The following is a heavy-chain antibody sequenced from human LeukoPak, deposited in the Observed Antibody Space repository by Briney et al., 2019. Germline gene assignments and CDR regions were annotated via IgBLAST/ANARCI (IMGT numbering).Heavy chain of an antibody. D-gene: IGHD6-13*01. J-gene: IGHJ4*02. CDR2: INPNSGGT. Sequence: ASVKVSCKASGYTLTGYYVHWARQAPGQGLEWMGWINPNSGGTSYAQRFQGRVTMTRDTSISTAYMELSSLRSDDTAVYYCARGTGYSSSWTPNQPFDYWGQGTLVTVSS. CDR1: GYTLTGYY. V-gene: IGHV1-2*02. CDR3: ARGTGYSSSWTPNQPFDY.